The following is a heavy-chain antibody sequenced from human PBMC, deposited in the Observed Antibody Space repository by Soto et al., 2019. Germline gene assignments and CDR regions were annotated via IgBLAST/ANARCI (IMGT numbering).Heavy chain of an antibody. CDR3: AGGSSKSWFDP. CDR2: IYYSGST. V-gene: IGHV4-31*03. D-gene: IGHD6-6*01. Sequence: PSETLSLTCTVSGGSIRSDGYYWSWIRQHPGKGLEWIGYIYYSGSTYYNPSLKSRVSISADTSNNQSSLKLTSVTAADTAVYYCAGGSSKSWFDPWGQGTLVTVSS. CDR1: GGSIRSDGYY. J-gene: IGHJ5*02.